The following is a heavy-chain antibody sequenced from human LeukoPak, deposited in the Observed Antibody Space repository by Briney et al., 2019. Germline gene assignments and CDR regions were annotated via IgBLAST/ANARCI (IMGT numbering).Heavy chain of an antibody. J-gene: IGHJ4*02. Sequence: SETLSLTCTVSLDSTSSNFWSWVRQPPGKGLEWIREIHRSGSPNYNPSLQSRVTISIDRSRNQIALELSSVPAADTAVYYCAREILGGFNPGAYWGQGTLVTVPS. V-gene: IGHV4-4*02. CDR1: LDSTSSNF. CDR2: IHRSGSP. D-gene: IGHD1-14*01. CDR3: AREILGGFNPGAY.